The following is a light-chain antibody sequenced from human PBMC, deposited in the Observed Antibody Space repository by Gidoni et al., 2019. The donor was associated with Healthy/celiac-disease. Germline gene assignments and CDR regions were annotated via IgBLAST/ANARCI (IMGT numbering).Light chain of an antibody. CDR2: AAS. CDR1: HSISSY. CDR3: RQSYSTPLT. V-gene: IGKV1-39*01. Sequence: DIQMTKSPSALPAAVGDRVTITCRASHSISSYLNWYQQKPGKAPKLLIYAASSMQSGVTSRFSGSGSWTDFTLTISSLQPEEFATYYCRQSYSTPLTFGGGTKVEIK. J-gene: IGKJ4*01.